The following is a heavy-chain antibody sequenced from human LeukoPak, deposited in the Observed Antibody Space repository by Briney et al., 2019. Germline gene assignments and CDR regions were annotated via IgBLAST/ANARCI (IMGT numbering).Heavy chain of an antibody. J-gene: IGHJ4*02. CDR3: ARDRYCSGGSCYAGLDY. D-gene: IGHD2-15*01. CDR1: GYSISSGYY. V-gene: IGHV4-38-2*02. CDR2: IYHNGST. Sequence: SETPSLTCTVSGYSISSGYYWGWIRQPPGKALEWIGNIYHNGSTYYNPSLKSRVTISVDTSKNQFSLTLSSVTAADTAVYYCARDRYCSGGSCYAGLDYWGQGTLVTVSS.